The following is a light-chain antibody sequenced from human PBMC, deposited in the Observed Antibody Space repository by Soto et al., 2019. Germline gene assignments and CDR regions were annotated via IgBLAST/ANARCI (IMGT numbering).Light chain of an antibody. CDR2: GNN. Sequence: QSVLTQPPSASGTPGQRVTISCSGSSSNIGSNTVNWYQQLPGTAPKLLIYGNNQRPSGVPDRFSGSKSGTSASLAISGLQSEDEADYYCAAWDDSMNGHVVFGGGTKLTVL. CDR1: SSNIGSNT. V-gene: IGLV1-44*01. J-gene: IGLJ2*01. CDR3: AAWDDSMNGHVV.